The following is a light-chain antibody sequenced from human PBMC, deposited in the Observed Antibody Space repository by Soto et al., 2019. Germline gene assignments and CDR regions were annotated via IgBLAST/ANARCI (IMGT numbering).Light chain of an antibody. CDR2: EVS. V-gene: IGLV2-14*01. Sequence: QSALTQPASVSGSPGQSITISCTGTSSDVRGYNYVSWYQQHPGKAPKLIIYEVSNRPSGVSNRFSGSKSGNTASLTISGLHAEDEADYYCNSYTSKSTGVFGTRTKLTVL. J-gene: IGLJ1*01. CDR1: SSDVRGYNY. CDR3: NSYTSKSTGV.